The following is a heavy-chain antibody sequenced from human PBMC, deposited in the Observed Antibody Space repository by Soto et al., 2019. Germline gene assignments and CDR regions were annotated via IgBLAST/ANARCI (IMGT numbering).Heavy chain of an antibody. CDR1: GFTFSNYA. CDR2: ISNSFSDGNT. Sequence: EVQLLESGGGLVQPGGSLRLSCAAFGFTFSNYAMNWVRQAPGKGLEWVSAISNSFSDGNTHYADSVKGRFTISRDNDKNTVFLEMNSLRAEDTAVYYCAKVFSPEGGNYFDYWGQGTLVTVSS. V-gene: IGHV3-23*01. J-gene: IGHJ4*02. CDR3: AKVFSPEGGNYFDY.